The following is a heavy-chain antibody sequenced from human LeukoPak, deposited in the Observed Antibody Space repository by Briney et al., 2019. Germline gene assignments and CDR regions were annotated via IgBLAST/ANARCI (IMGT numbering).Heavy chain of an antibody. J-gene: IGHJ4*02. CDR1: GFTFSSYS. D-gene: IGHD4-17*01. CDR3: ARDPSTVTTTPYYFDY. V-gene: IGHV3-48*04. CDR2: ISSSSSTI. Sequence: GGSLRLSCAASGFTFSSYSMNWVRQAPGKGLEWVSYISSSSSTIYYADSVKGRFTISRDNAKNSLYLQMNSPRAEDTAVYYCARDPSTVTTTPYYFDYWGQGTLVTVSS.